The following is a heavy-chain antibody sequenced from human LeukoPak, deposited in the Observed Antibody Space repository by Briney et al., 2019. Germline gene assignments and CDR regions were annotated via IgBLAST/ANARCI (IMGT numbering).Heavy chain of an antibody. CDR2: IYHSGST. Sequence: PSQTLSLTCAVSGGSISSGGYSWSWIRQPPGKGLEWIGYIYHSGSTYYNPSLKSRVTISVDRSKNQFSLKLTSVTAADTAVYYCASSDSGLYYFDYWGQGTLVTVSS. V-gene: IGHV4-30-2*01. D-gene: IGHD3-3*01. J-gene: IGHJ4*02. CDR3: ASSDSGLYYFDY. CDR1: GGSISSGGYS.